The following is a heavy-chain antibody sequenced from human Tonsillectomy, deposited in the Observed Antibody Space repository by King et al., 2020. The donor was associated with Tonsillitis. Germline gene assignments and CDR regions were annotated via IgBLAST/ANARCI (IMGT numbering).Heavy chain of an antibody. V-gene: IGHV4-39*01. J-gene: IGHJ4*02. CDR1: GGSISSSSYY. CDR2: MYYSGST. CDR3: ARVIAGGINYSVDY. Sequence: QLQESGPGLVKPSETLSLTCTVSGGSISSSSYYWGWIRQPPGQGLEWIGCMYYSGSTYYNPSLKSRVTISVDTSKNQFSLKVSSVTAADTAVYYCARVIAGGINYSVDYWGQGTLVTVSS. D-gene: IGHD2-15*01.